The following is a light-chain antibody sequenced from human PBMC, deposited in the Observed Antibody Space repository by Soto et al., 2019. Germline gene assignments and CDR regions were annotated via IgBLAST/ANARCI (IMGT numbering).Light chain of an antibody. CDR3: QQVTVSPPHT. J-gene: IGKJ4*01. CDR2: TAS. CDR1: QDISSW. Sequence: DIQMTQSPSSVSASVGDRVTIPCRASQDISSWLAWYQQTPGKAPKVLIHTASKLESGVPSRFSGSGSGTDFTLTISSLQTEDFATYYCQQVTVSPPHTFGGGNKVQ. V-gene: IGKV1-12*01.